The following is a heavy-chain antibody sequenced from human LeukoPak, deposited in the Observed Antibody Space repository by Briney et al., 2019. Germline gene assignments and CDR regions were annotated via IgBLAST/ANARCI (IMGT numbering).Heavy chain of an antibody. CDR3: ASLHYDSSAYPDY. D-gene: IGHD3-22*01. CDR2: ISSSGSQR. J-gene: IGHJ4*02. CDR1: GFTFGSYG. V-gene: IGHV3-21*05. Sequence: GGSLRLSRAASGFTFGSYGWNGFPKPPGKGREGVPFISSSGSQRYYADPMKGRFTISRDNAKNSLYLQMNSLRADDTAVYYCASLHYDSSAYPDYWGQGTLVTVSS.